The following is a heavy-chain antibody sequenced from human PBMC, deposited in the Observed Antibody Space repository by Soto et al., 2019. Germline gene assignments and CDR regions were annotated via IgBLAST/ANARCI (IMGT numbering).Heavy chain of an antibody. CDR3: ARAPSLRYFDSPGYYYGMDV. J-gene: IGHJ6*02. Sequence: QTGGSLRLSCAASGFTFSSYDMHWVRQATGKGLEWVSAIGTAGDTYYPGSVKGRFTISRENAKNSLYLQMNSLRAGDTAVYYCARAPSLRYFDSPGYYYGMDVWGQGTAVTVSS. D-gene: IGHD3-9*01. V-gene: IGHV3-13*01. CDR2: IGTAGDT. CDR1: GFTFSSYD.